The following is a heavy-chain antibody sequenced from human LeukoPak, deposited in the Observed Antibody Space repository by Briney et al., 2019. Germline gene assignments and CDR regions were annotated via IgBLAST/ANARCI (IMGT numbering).Heavy chain of an antibody. Sequence: GGSLRLSCAASGFTFSSYWMHWVRQAPGKGLVWVSRINTDGSSTSYADSVKGRFTISRDNAKNTLYQQMNSLRAEDTAVYYCARAPPYCSSTSCYSDYWGQGTLVTVSS. D-gene: IGHD2-2*02. CDR1: GFTFSSYW. CDR3: ARAPPYCSSTSCYSDY. J-gene: IGHJ4*02. V-gene: IGHV3-74*01. CDR2: INTDGSST.